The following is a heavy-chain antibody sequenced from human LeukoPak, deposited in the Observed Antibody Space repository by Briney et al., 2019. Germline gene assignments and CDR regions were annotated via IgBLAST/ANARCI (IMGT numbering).Heavy chain of an antibody. CDR3: TTYRSGHY. J-gene: IGHJ4*02. V-gene: IGHV3-73*01. Sequence: GGSLRLSCAASGFTSSGSDIHWVRQASGKGLEWVGRITTKPVNYATAYAASVKGRFTISREDSENTAYSQMNSLKTEDTAVYYCTTYRSGHYWGQGTLVTVSS. CDR1: GFTSSGSD. CDR2: ITTKPVNYAT. D-gene: IGHD6-19*01.